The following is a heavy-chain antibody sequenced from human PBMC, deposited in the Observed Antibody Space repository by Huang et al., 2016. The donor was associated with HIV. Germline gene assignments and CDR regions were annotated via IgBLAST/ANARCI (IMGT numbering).Heavy chain of an antibody. J-gene: IGHJ1*01. CDR3: ATSYGYFPH. V-gene: IGHV3-48*02. CDR1: GFTLSAYS. CDR2: INNNGNKI. D-gene: IGHD5-18*01. Sequence: EVQLVESGGGLVQLGGSLTLSCAATGFTLSAYSMNWVRQTPGKVLEWVSHINNNGNKIVYPGYVRGRFTVSQHNANNSLDLKINSLRDDDTAVFYCATSYGYFPHWGQGTLVTVS.